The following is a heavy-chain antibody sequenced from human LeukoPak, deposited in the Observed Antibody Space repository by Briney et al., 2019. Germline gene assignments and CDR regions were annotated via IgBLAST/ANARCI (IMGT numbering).Heavy chain of an antibody. J-gene: IGHJ4*02. CDR3: VRDLVYCSSTSCYSFDY. D-gene: IGHD2-2*01. Sequence: SYDGRKKYYADSVKGRFTISRDNSKNTLYLQMNSLRAEDTAVYYCVRDLVYCSSTSCYSFDYWGQGTLVTVSS. CDR2: SYDGRKK. V-gene: IGHV3-33*05.